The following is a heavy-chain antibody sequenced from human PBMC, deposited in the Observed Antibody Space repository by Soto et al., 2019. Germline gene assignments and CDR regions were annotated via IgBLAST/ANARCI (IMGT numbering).Heavy chain of an antibody. CDR2: IVVGSGNT. D-gene: IGHD3-22*01. J-gene: IGHJ6*02. CDR3: EADENSSGYDDGGYHYYGMDV. CDR1: GFRILSSA. Sequence: SVKVSCKDPGFRILSSAVKRLQNVRDKRHEWIGWIVVGSGNTNYAQKFQERVTITRDMSTSTAYMELSSMRPEETAIYYCEADENSSGYDDGGYHYYGMDVWGPGTTVNVSS. V-gene: IGHV1-58*01.